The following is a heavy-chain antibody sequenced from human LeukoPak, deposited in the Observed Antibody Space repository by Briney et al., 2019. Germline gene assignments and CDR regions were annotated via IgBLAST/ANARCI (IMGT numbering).Heavy chain of an antibody. J-gene: IGHJ6*03. CDR2: INPNSGGT. V-gene: IGHV1-2*02. CDR1: GYTFTGYY. Sequence: GASVKVSCKASGYTFTGYYMHWVRQAPGQGLEWMGWINPNSGGTNYAQKFQGRVTMTTDTSTSTAYMELRSLRSDDTAVYYCAREGQTGTTGYYYYYMDVWGKGTTVTVSS. CDR3: AREGQTGTTGYYYYYMDV. D-gene: IGHD1-7*01.